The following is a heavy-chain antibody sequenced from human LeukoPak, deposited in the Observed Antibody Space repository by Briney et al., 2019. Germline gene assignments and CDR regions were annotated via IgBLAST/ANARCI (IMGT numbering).Heavy chain of an antibody. CDR2: ISSDDST. CDR1: GFTVRGNY. V-gene: IGHV3-53*01. J-gene: IGHJ4*02. CDR3: ATDESDY. Sequence: PGGSLRLSCAASGFTVRGNYMNWVRKAPGKGLEWVSLISSDDSTYYAGSVKGRFTISRDNSKNTLYLQMNSLRAEDTAIYFCATDESDYWGQGTLVTVSS.